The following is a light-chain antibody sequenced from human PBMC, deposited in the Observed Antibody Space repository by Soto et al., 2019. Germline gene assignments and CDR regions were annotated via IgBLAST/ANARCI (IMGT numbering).Light chain of an antibody. V-gene: IGLV1-44*01. CDR3: ASWDVSLNAWV. Sequence: QSVLTQPPSASGTPGQRVTISCSGSSSNIGSNAVNWYQQLPGTAPKLLFYTFAQRPSGVPDRFSGSKSGTSASLAISGLQSEDEADYYCASWDVSLNAWVFGGGTKLTVL. CDR2: TFA. CDR1: SSNIGSNA. J-gene: IGLJ3*02.